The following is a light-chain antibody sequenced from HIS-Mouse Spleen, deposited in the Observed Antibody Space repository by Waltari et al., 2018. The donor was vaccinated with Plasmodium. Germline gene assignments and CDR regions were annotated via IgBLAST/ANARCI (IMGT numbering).Light chain of an antibody. CDR3: QQYNSYWT. CDR1: QRISSW. V-gene: IGKV1-5*03. Sequence: IQMNQSPSTLSASVGKRVTITYRASQRISSWLAWYQQKKGKAPKLLIYKAFSLESGVPSRFSGSGSGTEFTLTISSLQPDDFATYYCQQYNSYWTFGQGTKVEIK. CDR2: KAF. J-gene: IGKJ1*01.